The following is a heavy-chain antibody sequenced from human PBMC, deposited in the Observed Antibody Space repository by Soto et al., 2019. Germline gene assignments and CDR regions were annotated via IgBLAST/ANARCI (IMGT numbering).Heavy chain of an antibody. CDR3: ASPGIAAAAVTFDI. CDR2: INHSGST. CDR1: GGSFSGYY. Sequence: SETLSLTCAVYGGSFSGYYWSWIRQPPGKGLEWIGEINHSGSTNYNPSLKSRVTISVDTSKNQFSLKLSSVTAADTAVYYCASPGIAAAAVTFDIWGQGTMVTVS. V-gene: IGHV4-34*01. D-gene: IGHD6-13*01. J-gene: IGHJ3*02.